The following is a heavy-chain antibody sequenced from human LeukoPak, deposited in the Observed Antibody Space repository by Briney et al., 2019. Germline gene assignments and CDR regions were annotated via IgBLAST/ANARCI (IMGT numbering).Heavy chain of an antibody. CDR1: GGSMSSSSYY. D-gene: IGHD3-22*01. J-gene: IGHJ4*02. CDR3: ARGIRSYYDSSGIYYFHY. Sequence: SSETLSLTCTVSGGSMSSSSYYWGWIRQPPGKGLEWNGEINHSGSTNYNPSLKSRVTISVDTSKNQFSLKLSSVTAADTAVYYCARGIRSYYDSSGIYYFHYWGQGTLVTVSS. CDR2: INHSGST. V-gene: IGHV4-39*07.